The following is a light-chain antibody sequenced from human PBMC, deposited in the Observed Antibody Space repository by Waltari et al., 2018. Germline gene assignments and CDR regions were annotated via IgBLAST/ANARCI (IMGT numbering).Light chain of an antibody. J-gene: IGKJ4*01. Sequence: EIVMTQSPVTLSVSPGERATLSCRASLSVNTDLAWYQQKPGQAPRLLIYGASSRATGIPARVSGSWSGTEFTFTIRRLQSEDFAVYYCQQYNALPPSLNFGGGTKVEIK. V-gene: IGKV3-15*01. CDR1: LSVNTD. CDR3: QQYNALPPSLN. CDR2: GAS.